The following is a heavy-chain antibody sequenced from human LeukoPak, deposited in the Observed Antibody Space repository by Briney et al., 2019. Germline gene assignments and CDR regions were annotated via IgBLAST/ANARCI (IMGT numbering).Heavy chain of an antibody. CDR1: GGSFSGYY. V-gene: IGHV3-53*05. J-gene: IGHJ6*03. CDR2: IYSGGST. Sequence: ETLSLTCAVYGGSFSGYYWSWVRQAPGKGLEWVSVIYSGGSTYYADSVTGRFTISRDNSKNTLYLQMNSLRAEDTAVYYCARDRGIRPYYYYMDVWGKGTTVTVSS. CDR3: ARDRGIRPYYYYMDV. D-gene: IGHD1-14*01.